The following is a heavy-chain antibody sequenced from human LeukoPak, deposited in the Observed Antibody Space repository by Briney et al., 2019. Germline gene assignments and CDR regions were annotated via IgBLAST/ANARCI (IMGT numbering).Heavy chain of an antibody. V-gene: IGHV3-48*03. CDR3: ARHNGWYDY. CDR2: ISTSGATM. D-gene: IGHD6-19*01. Sequence: GGSLRLSCEASGFTFSSYEMNWVRRAPGKGLEWISYISTSGATMYADSVKGRFTISRDNAKNSLYLQMNSLRAEDTAVYYCARHNGWYDYWGQGTLVTVSS. CDR1: GFTFSSYE. J-gene: IGHJ4*02.